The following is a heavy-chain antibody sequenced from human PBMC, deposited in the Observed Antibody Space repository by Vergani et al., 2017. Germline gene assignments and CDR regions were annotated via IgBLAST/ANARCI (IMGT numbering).Heavy chain of an antibody. CDR1: GFTFNHYA. J-gene: IGHJ6*02. Sequence: EVQLLESGGDLVQPGGSLRLSCAASGFTFNHYAMNWVRQAPGKGLEWVSGISGSGGSTYYAGSVKGRFTISRNSSKNKLYLQMNSLRAGETAVYYCAKANPRNSGYDYLYYYHAMDVWGQGTTVTVSS. D-gene: IGHD5-12*01. CDR3: AKANPRNSGYDYLYYYHAMDV. CDR2: ISGSGGST. V-gene: IGHV3-23*01.